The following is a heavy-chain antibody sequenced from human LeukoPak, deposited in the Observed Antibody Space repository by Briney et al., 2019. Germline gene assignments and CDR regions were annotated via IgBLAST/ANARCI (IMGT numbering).Heavy chain of an antibody. V-gene: IGHV3-21*01. CDR1: GFTFSSYS. CDR2: ISSSSSYI. CDR3: ARESSGLHITGYYYYYMDV. D-gene: IGHD6-19*01. J-gene: IGHJ6*03. Sequence: GGSLRLSCAASGFTFSSYSMNWVRQAPGKGLEWVSSISSSSSYIYYADSVKGRFTISRDNAKNSLYLQMNSLRAEDTAVYYCARESSGLHITGYYYYYMDVWGKGTTVTVSS.